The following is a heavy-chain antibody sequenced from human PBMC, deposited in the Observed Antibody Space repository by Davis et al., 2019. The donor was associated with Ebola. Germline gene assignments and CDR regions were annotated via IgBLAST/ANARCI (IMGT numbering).Heavy chain of an antibody. CDR2: INAGSGNT. J-gene: IGHJ6*02. CDR3: ARDITMIVVVISYGMDV. Sequence: ASVKVSCKASGYTFTSYAMHWVRQAPGQRLEWMGWINAGSGNTKYSQKFQGRVTITRDTSASTAYMELSSLRSEDTAVYYCARDITMIVVVISYGMDVWGQGTTVTVSS. CDR1: GYTFTSYA. D-gene: IGHD3-22*01. V-gene: IGHV1-3*01.